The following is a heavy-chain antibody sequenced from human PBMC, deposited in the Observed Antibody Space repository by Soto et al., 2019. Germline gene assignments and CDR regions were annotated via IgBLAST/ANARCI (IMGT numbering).Heavy chain of an antibody. D-gene: IGHD3-10*01. CDR1: GGSISSYY. CDR2: IYYSGST. J-gene: IGHJ6*02. CDR3: ARTPITMVRGVIKPQDGMDV. Sequence: SETLSLTCTVSGGSISSYYWSWIRQPPGKGLEWIGYIYYSGSTNYNPSLKSRVTISVDTSKNQFSLKLSSVTAADTAVYYCARTPITMVRGVIKPQDGMDVWGQGTTVSVS. V-gene: IGHV4-59*01.